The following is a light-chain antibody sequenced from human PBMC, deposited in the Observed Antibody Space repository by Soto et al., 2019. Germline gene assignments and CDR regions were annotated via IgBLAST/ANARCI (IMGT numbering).Light chain of an antibody. CDR2: GAS. CDR1: QSVSSYY. J-gene: IGKJ2*01. V-gene: IGKV3-20*01. Sequence: EIVLTQSPGTLSLSAGERATLSCRASQSVSSYYLAWYQQKPGQAPRLLIYGASSRATGIPDRFSGSGSGTDFTLTISRLEPEDFAVYYCQHYGRSAYTFGQGTTLEIK. CDR3: QHYGRSAYT.